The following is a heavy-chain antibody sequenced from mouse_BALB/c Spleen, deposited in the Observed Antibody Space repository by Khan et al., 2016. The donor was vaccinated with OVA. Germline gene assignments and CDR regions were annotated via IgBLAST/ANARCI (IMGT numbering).Heavy chain of an antibody. V-gene: IGHV2-3*01. CDR2: IWGDGST. J-gene: IGHJ4*01. CDR3: GKRAPDYYSMDY. Sequence: VQLQESGPGLVAPSQSLSITCTVSGFSLTSYGVSWVRQPPGKGLEWLGVIWGDGSTNYHSALISRLSISKDNSKSHVFLMLNSLQTDDTAASYCGKRAPDYYSMDYWGQGTSVTVSS. CDR1: GFSLTSYG. D-gene: IGHD3-3*01.